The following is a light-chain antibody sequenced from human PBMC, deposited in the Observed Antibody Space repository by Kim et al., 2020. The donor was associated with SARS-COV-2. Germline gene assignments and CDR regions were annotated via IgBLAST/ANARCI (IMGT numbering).Light chain of an antibody. CDR1: QSVSSN. CDR3: QQYNNWPPGT. Sequence: EIVMTQSPATLSLSPGERATLSCRASQSVSSNLAWYQQKPGQAPRLLIYGASTRATGIPARFSGSGSGKEFTLTISSLQSEDFAVYYWQQYNNWPPGTFGQGTKLE. V-gene: IGKV3-15*01. J-gene: IGKJ2*01. CDR2: GAS.